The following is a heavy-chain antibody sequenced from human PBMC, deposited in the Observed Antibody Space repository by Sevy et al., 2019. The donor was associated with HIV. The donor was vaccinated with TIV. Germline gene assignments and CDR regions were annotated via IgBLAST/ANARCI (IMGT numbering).Heavy chain of an antibody. V-gene: IGHV3-23*01. J-gene: IGHJ3*02. CDR3: AKVNTSGWSSDDAFDI. Sequence: GGSLRLSCVVSGFSLSTYAMSWVRQAPGKGLEWVSSMSSSGGSRYYVDSVKGRFTISRDISKNTLYLQTNTLRDDDTAIYYCAKVNTSGWSSDDAFDIWGQGTMVTVSS. D-gene: IGHD6-19*01. CDR2: MSSSGGSR. CDR1: GFSLSTYA.